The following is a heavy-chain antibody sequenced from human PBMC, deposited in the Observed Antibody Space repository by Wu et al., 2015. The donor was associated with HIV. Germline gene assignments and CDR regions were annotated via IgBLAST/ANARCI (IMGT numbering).Heavy chain of an antibody. CDR2: IIPMFGTV. V-gene: IGHV1-69*13. CDR3: AREGTQEGAVNTFDV. CDR1: GGTFNSYA. Sequence: QVQLVQSGAEVKKPGSSVKVSCTASGGTFNSYAISWVRQAPGQGLEWMGMIIPMFGTVNYAQKFQGRVTISADESTRTAYMELSSLRSEDTAVYFCAREGTQEGAVNTFDVWGLGTLVTVSS. J-gene: IGHJ3*01. D-gene: IGHD3-16*01.